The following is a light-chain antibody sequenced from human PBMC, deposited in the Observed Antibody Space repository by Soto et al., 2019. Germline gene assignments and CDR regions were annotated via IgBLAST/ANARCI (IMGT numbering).Light chain of an antibody. Sequence: SVLPQHSSGSGSPGQSITISCSGTSGDIGAYDLVSWYQQHPGRAPKLIIYEVSHRFSGLSYRFSGSKSGNTASLTISGLQAEDEGDYYCTSFAPGRIYVFGSGTKVTVL. CDR3: TSFAPGRIYV. CDR2: EVS. CDR1: SGDIGAYDL. J-gene: IGLJ1*01. V-gene: IGLV2-14*03.